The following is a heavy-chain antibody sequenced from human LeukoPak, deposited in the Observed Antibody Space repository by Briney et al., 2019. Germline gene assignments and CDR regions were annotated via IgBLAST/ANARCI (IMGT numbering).Heavy chain of an antibody. V-gene: IGHV3-23*01. CDR2: ISGSGGST. CDR3: AKDMIEDYYGSGSYLLDYYYGMDV. CDR1: GYSFSTSW. J-gene: IGHJ6*02. Sequence: GESLKISCKGSGYSFSTSWIAWVRQMPGKGPEWVSAISGSGGSTYYADSVKGRFTISRDNSKNTLYLQMNSLRAEDTAVYYCAKDMIEDYYGSGSYLLDYYYGMDVWGQGTTVTVSS. D-gene: IGHD3-10*01.